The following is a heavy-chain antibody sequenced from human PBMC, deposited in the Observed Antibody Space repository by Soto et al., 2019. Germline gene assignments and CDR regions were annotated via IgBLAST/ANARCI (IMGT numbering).Heavy chain of an antibody. V-gene: IGHV4-34*01. Sequence: SETLSLTCAVYGGSFSGYYWSWIRQPPGKGLEWIGEINHSGSTNYNPSLKSRVTISVDTSKNQFSLKLSSVTAADTAVYYCARGGIAAAGGMDFWGKGTTVTVSS. D-gene: IGHD6-13*01. J-gene: IGHJ6*04. CDR1: GGSFSGYY. CDR2: INHSGST. CDR3: ARGGIAAAGGMDF.